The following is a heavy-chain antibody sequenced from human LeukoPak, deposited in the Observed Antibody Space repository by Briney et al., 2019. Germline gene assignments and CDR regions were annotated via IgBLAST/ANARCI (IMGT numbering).Heavy chain of an antibody. D-gene: IGHD2-2*01. J-gene: IGHJ4*02. Sequence: GGSLRLSCAASGFTFDDYGMSWVRQAPGKGLEWVSSISDSGGSTYYADSVKGRFTISRDNSKNTLDLQMNSLRAEDTALYYCATVTSTSCYGWNDYWGQGTLVTVSS. CDR1: GFTFDDYG. CDR2: ISDSGGST. CDR3: ATVTSTSCYGWNDY. V-gene: IGHV3-23*01.